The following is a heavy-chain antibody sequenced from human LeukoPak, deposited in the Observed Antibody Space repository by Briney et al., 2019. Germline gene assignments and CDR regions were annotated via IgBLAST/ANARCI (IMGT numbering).Heavy chain of an antibody. V-gene: IGHV1-69*06. D-gene: IGHD6-19*01. CDR2: IIPIFGTA. CDR1: GGTFSSYA. J-gene: IGHJ4*02. CDR3: ARAYSSGWYMDY. Sequence: ASVKVSCKASGGTFSSYAISWVRQAPAQGLEWMGGIIPIFGTANYAQKFQDRVTITADKSTSKAYMEPRSLRSEDTAVYHCARAYSSGWYMDYWGQGTLVTVSS.